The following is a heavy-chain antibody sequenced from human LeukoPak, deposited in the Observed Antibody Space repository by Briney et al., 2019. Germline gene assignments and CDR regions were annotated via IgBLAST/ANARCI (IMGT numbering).Heavy chain of an antibody. J-gene: IGHJ4*02. D-gene: IGHD3-16*02. CDR1: GFTFSSYA. V-gene: IGHV3-23*01. CDR2: ISGSGSTI. CDR3: ARGGYVWGNYRLDYFDY. Sequence: GGSLRLSCAASGFTFSSYAMSWVRQAPGKGLEWVSAISGSGSTIYYVDSVKGRFTISRDNAKDSLYLQMSSLGAEDTAVYYCARGGYVWGNYRLDYFDYWGQGTLVTVSS.